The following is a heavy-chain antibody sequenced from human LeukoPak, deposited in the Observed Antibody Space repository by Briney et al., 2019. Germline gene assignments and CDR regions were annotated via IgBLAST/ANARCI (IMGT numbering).Heavy chain of an antibody. Sequence: GGSLRLSCAASGFTFSSYEMNWVRQAPGKGLEWVSYISSSTIYYAGSVKGRFTISRDNAKNSLYLQMNSLRAEDTAVYYCARSSIRGDFDYWGQGTLVTVSS. J-gene: IGHJ4*02. CDR1: GFTFSSYE. V-gene: IGHV3-48*03. CDR2: ISSSTI. D-gene: IGHD3-10*01. CDR3: ARSSIRGDFDY.